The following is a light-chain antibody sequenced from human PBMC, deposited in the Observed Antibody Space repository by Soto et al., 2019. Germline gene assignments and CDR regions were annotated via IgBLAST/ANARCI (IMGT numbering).Light chain of an antibody. Sequence: QSALTQPASVSGSPRQSITISCTGTSSDVGSYNLVSWYQQHPGKAPKLMIYEGSKRPSGVSKRFSGSKSGNTASLTISGLQAEDEADYYCCSYAGSSTWVFGGGTKLTVL. J-gene: IGLJ3*02. CDR2: EGS. V-gene: IGLV2-23*01. CDR3: CSYAGSSTWV. CDR1: SSDVGSYNL.